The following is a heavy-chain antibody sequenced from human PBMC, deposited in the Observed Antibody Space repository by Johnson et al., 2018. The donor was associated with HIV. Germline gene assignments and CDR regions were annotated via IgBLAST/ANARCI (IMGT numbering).Heavy chain of an antibody. CDR2: TYSGGST. CDR3: ARQGGWLGAFDI. D-gene: IGHD5-12*01. J-gene: IGHJ3*02. CDR1: GFSVSSNY. V-gene: IGHV3-66*04. Sequence: VQLVESGGGLVQPGGSLRLSCAASGFSVSSNYMSWVRQSPGKGLEWVSVTYSGGSTYYADSVKGRFTISRDNSQNTLYLQMNSLRAEDTAVYYCARQGGWLGAFDIWGQGTMVTVSS.